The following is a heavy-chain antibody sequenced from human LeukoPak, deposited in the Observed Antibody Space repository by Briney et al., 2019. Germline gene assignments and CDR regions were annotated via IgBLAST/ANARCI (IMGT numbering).Heavy chain of an antibody. CDR2: VVGNGGTT. CDR3: ARERAFYYFDY. V-gene: IGHV3-64*01. J-gene: IGHJ4*02. Sequence: PGGSLRLSCAASGFTFTTYTIHWVRQAPGKGLEYVSAVVGNGGTTYYANSVKGRFTISRDNSKNTVYLQMGSLRAEDTAVYYCARERAFYYFDYWAREPWSLSPQ. CDR1: GFTFTTYT.